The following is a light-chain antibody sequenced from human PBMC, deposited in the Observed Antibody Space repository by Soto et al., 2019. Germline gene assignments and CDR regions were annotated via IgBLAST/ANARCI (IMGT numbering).Light chain of an antibody. CDR3: RSYAGGSTFV. CDR1: SSDVGSYNL. J-gene: IGLJ1*01. V-gene: IGLV2-23*01. Sequence: QSVLTQPASVSGSDGQSITISCTATSSDVGSYNLVSWYQQHPGKAPKLMIYEGSKRPSGVSARFSGSKSGNTASLTISGLQGEDEADYYCRSYAGGSTFVFGPGTKLTVL. CDR2: EGS.